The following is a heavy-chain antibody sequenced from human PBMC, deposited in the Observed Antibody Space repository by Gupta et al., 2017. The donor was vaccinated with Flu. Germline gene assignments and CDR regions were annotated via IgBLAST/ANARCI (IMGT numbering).Heavy chain of an antibody. J-gene: IGHJ2*01. CDR1: GGSIISHTYY. Sequence: QLLLHESCPGLVKPSETLSLTCTVSGGSIISHTYYWGWIRQPPGKGLEWIGAIYYSGITYDNPSLKSRVTLSLETSKNQFSLKLTSVTAADTAIYYCARHVGHGDPRYFDLWGRGTVVLVSP. D-gene: IGHD4-17*01. CDR3: ARHVGHGDPRYFDL. V-gene: IGHV4-39*01. CDR2: IYYSGIT.